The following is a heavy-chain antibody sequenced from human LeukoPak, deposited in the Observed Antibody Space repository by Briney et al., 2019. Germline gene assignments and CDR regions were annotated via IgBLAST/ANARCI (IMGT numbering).Heavy chain of an antibody. D-gene: IGHD6-19*01. CDR2: ISYDGSNK. CDR3: AKDLEQWLVQYYFDY. J-gene: IGHJ4*02. CDR1: GFTFSSYG. V-gene: IGHV3-30*18. Sequence: GGSLRLSCAASGFTFSSYGTHWVRQAPGKGLEWVAVISYDGSNKYYADSVKGRFTISRDNSKNTLYLQMNSLRAEDTAVYYCAKDLEQWLVQYYFDYWGQGTLVTVSS.